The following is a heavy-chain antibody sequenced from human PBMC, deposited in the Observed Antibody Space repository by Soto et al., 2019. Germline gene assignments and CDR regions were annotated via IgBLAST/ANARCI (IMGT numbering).Heavy chain of an antibody. CDR3: ARLSGIAARRYNWFDP. D-gene: IGHD6-6*01. V-gene: IGHV1-3*01. CDR2: INAGNGNT. Sequence: QVQLVQSGAEVKKPGASVKVSCKASGYTFTSYAMHWVRQAPGQRLEWMGWINAGNGNTKYSQKFQGRVTITRDTSASTAYMELSSLRSEDTAVYYCARLSGIAARRYNWFDPWGQGTLVTVSS. J-gene: IGHJ5*02. CDR1: GYTFTSYA.